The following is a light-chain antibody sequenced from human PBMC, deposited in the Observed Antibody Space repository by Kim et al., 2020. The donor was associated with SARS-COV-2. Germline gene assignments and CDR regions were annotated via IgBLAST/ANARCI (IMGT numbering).Light chain of an antibody. Sequence: EIVMTQSPAILSVSPGERATLSCRASQSVSSNLAWYQQKPGQAPRLLTYGASTRATGIPARFSGSGSGTDFTLTISSLQSEDFAVYYCQQYNNWPPYTFGQGTKLEI. V-gene: IGKV3-15*01. J-gene: IGKJ2*01. CDR3: QQYNNWPPYT. CDR2: GAS. CDR1: QSVSSN.